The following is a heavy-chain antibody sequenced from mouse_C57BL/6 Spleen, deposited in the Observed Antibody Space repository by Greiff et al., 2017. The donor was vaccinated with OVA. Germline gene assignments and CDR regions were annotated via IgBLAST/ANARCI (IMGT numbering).Heavy chain of an antibody. Sequence: EVKLMESGGGLVKPGGSLKLSCAASGFTFSDYGMHWVRQAPEKGLEWVAYISSGSSTIYYADTVKGRFTISRDNAKNTLFLQMTSLRSEDTAMYYCAKGGRGYFDYWGQGTTLTVSS. V-gene: IGHV5-17*01. D-gene: IGHD3-3*01. CDR2: ISSGSSTI. CDR3: AKGGRGYFDY. CDR1: GFTFSDYG. J-gene: IGHJ2*01.